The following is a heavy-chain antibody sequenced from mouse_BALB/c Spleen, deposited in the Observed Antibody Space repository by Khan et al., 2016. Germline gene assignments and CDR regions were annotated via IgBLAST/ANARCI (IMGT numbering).Heavy chain of an antibody. D-gene: IGHD2-4*01. CDR1: GYSITSDYA. J-gene: IGHJ1*01. CDR3: ARCYDYDWYFDV. V-gene: IGHV3-2*02. Sequence: EVKLLESGPGLVKPSQSLSLTCTVTGYSITSDYAWNWIRQFPGNQLEWMGYISYSGSTSYNPSLKSRISITRDTSKNQFFLQLNSVTTEDTATYYCARCYDYDWYFDVWGAGTTVTVSS. CDR2: ISYSGST.